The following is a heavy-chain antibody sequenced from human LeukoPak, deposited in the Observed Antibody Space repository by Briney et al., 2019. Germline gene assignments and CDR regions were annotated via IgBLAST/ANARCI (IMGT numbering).Heavy chain of an antibody. CDR1: GYTFTSYG. Sequence: ASVKVSCKASGYTFTSYGISWVRQAPGQGLEWMGWISAYNGNTNYAQKFQGRVTMTTDTSTTTAYMELRSLRSDDTAVYYCARPYSSSSPYYFDYWGQGTLVTVSS. J-gene: IGHJ4*02. D-gene: IGHD6-6*01. V-gene: IGHV1-18*01. CDR2: ISAYNGNT. CDR3: ARPYSSSSPYYFDY.